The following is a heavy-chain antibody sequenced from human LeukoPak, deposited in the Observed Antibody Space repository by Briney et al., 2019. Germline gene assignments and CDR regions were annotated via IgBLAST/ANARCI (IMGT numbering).Heavy chain of an antibody. CDR3: ARELYETVTTGSCAY. CDR2: IWYDGGNK. Sequence: PGRSLRLSCAASGFTFSSYGMHWVRQAPGKGLEWVAVIWYDGGNKNYADSVKGRFTISRDNSKNTLYLQMNSLRAEDTAVYYCARELYETVTTGSCAYWGQGTLVTVSS. D-gene: IGHD4-17*01. CDR1: GFTFSSYG. V-gene: IGHV3-33*01. J-gene: IGHJ4*02.